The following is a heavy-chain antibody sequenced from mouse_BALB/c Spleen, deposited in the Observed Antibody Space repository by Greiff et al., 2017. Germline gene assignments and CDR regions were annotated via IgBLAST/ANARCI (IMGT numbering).Heavy chain of an antibody. V-gene: IGHV5-6-5*01. J-gene: IGHJ3*01. D-gene: IGHD2-4*01. CDR1: GFTFSSYA. CDR3: ASGGLDYFFAY. CDR2: ISSGGST. Sequence: VQLKESGGGLVKPGGSLKLSCAASGFTFSSYAMSWVRQTPEKRLEWVASISSGGSTYYPDSVKGRFTISRDNARNILYLQMSSLRSEDTAMYYCASGGLDYFFAYWGQGTLVTVSA.